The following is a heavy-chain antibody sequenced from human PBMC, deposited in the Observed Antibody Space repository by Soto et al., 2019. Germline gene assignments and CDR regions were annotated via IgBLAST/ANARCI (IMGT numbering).Heavy chain of an antibody. CDR1: KFTDSNGW. CDR2: IKSKTDGGTT. D-gene: IGHD2-15*01. J-gene: IGHJ6*02. CDR3: TTDPRKVGEYYYYGRDV. Sequence: LRICFASCKFTDSNGWMSFVRKAPGKGLEWVGRIKSKTDGGTTDYAAPVKGRFTISRDDSKNTLYLQMNSLKTEDTAVYYCTTDPRKVGEYYYYGRDVWGQGTPVTVS. V-gene: IGHV3-15*01.